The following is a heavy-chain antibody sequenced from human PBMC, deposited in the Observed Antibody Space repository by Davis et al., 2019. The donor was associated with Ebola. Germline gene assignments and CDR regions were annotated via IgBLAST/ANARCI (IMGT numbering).Heavy chain of an antibody. J-gene: IGHJ5*02. CDR3: AGSYSMT. CDR2: ISHDGRNK. CDR1: GFIFSSYA. V-gene: IGHV3-30*04. Sequence: PGGSLRLSCAASGFIFSSYAMHWVRQAPGKGLEWVALISHDGRNKYYADSVAGRFTISRDNARNSLYLQMSSLTDEDTAVYYCAGSYSMTWGQGTLVTVSS. D-gene: IGHD3-10*01.